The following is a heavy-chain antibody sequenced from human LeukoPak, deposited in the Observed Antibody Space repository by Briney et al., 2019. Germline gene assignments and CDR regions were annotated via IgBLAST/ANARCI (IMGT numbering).Heavy chain of an antibody. Sequence: GGSLRLSCAASGFTFSSYGMHWVRQAPGKGLEWVAVISHDGSNKYYADSVKGRFTISRDNSKNTLYLQMNSLRAEDTAVYYCAKEAGYGGPFDYWGQGTLVTVSS. J-gene: IGHJ4*02. CDR2: ISHDGSNK. V-gene: IGHV3-30*18. CDR1: GFTFSSYG. CDR3: AKEAGYGGPFDY. D-gene: IGHD3-9*01.